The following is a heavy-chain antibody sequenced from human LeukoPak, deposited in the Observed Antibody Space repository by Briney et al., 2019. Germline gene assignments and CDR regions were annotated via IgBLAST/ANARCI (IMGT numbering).Heavy chain of an antibody. V-gene: IGHV3-53*01. CDR3: ARVIVTGYYDAFDI. CDR2: IYSGGST. D-gene: IGHD3-9*01. Sequence: GGSLRLSCAASGFTVSSNHMSWVRRAPGKGLEWVSVIYSGGSTYYADSVKGRFTISRDNSKNTLYLQMNSLRAEDTAVYYCARVIVTGYYDAFDISGQGTMVTVSS. J-gene: IGHJ3*02. CDR1: GFTVSSNH.